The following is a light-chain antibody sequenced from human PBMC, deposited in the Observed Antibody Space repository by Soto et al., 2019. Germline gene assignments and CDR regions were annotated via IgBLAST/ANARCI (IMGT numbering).Light chain of an antibody. CDR3: QQYLGAPGT. CDR2: WAS. Sequence: DFVMTQSPDSLAVSLGERATINCKTSQSLLFSSNNKNYLAWYQQRPGHPPKLLIYWASIRESGVPARFSGRVSGTDFTLTISSLQAEDVAVYYCQQYLGAPGTFGPGTKVHIK. CDR1: QSLLFSSNNKNY. V-gene: IGKV4-1*01. J-gene: IGKJ3*01.